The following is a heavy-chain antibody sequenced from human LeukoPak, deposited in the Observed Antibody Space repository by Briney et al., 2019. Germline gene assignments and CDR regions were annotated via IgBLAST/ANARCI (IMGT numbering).Heavy chain of an antibody. J-gene: IGHJ4*02. CDR1: GFTFGSYA. Sequence: GGSLRLSCAASGFTFGSYAMHWVRQAPGKGLEWVAVISYDGSNKYYADSVKGRSTISRDNSKNTLYLQMNSLRAEDTALYYCAKDNGVRGEQWLHLDYWGQGSLVTVSS. D-gene: IGHD5-12*01. CDR3: AKDNGVRGEQWLHLDY. CDR2: ISYDGSNK. V-gene: IGHV3-30-3*01.